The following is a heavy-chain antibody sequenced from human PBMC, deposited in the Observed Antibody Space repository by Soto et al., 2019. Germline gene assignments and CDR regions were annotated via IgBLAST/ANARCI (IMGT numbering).Heavy chain of an antibody. CDR1: GFTFSSYS. CDR2: ISSSSSTI. V-gene: IGHV3-48*02. J-gene: IGHJ5*02. Sequence: HPGGSLRLSCAASGFTFSSYSMNWVRQAPGKGLEWVSYISSSSSTIYYADSVKGRFTISRDNAKNSLYLQMNSLRDEDTAVYYCARLGGGYCSSTSCPYNWFDPWGQGTLVTVSS. D-gene: IGHD2-2*01. CDR3: ARLGGGYCSSTSCPYNWFDP.